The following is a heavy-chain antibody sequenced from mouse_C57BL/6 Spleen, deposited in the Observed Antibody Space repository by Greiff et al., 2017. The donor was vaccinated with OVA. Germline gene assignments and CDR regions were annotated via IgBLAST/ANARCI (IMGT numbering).Heavy chain of an antibody. CDR3: ANYYGSSYGYFDV. Sequence: QVQLQQPGAELVRPGSSVKLSCKASGYTFTSYWMRLVKQRPIQGLEWIGNIDPSDSDTHYNQKFMDKATLTVDKSSSTAYMQLSSLTSEDSAVYDCANYYGSSYGYFDVWGTGTTVTVSS. D-gene: IGHD1-1*01. J-gene: IGHJ1*03. CDR2: IDPSDSDT. CDR1: GYTFTSYW. V-gene: IGHV1-52*01.